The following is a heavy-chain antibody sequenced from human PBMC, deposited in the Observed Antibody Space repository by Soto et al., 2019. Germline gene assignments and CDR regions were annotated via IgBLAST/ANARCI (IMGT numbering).Heavy chain of an antibody. CDR3: TSKGGGPESGTTSTYYYYMDV. CDR2: IRSKANSYAT. J-gene: IGHJ6*03. V-gene: IGHV3-73*01. Sequence: GGSLRLSCAASGFTFSGSAMHWVRQASGKGLEWVGRIRSKANSYATAYAASVKGRFTISRDDSKNTAYLQMNSLKTEDTAVYYCTSKGGGPESGTTSTYYYYMDVWGKGTTVTVSS. CDR1: GFTFSGSA. D-gene: IGHD1-7*01.